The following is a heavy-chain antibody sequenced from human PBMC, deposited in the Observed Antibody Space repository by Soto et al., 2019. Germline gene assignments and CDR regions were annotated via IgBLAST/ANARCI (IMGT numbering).Heavy chain of an antibody. CDR1: GGSISSGDYY. D-gene: IGHD5-18*01. CDR2: IYYSGST. CDR3: AREYTAMAPYYFDY. J-gene: IGHJ4*02. V-gene: IGHV4-30-4*01. Sequence: PSETLSLTWTVSGGSISSGDYYWIWIRQPPGKGLEWIGYIYYSGSTYYNPSLRSRLTISVDTSKNQFSLKLSSVTAADTAVYYCAREYTAMAPYYFDYWGQGTLVTVSS.